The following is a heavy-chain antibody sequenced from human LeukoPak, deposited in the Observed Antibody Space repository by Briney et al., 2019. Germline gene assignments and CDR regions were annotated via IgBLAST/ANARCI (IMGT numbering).Heavy chain of an antibody. V-gene: IGHV4-38-2*02. CDR3: ARVGGGNAFDI. CDR1: GYSISSGYY. D-gene: IGHD4-23*01. J-gene: IGHJ3*02. Sequence: SETLSLTCTVSGYSISSGYYWGRIWQPPGKGLEWIGSIYHSGSTYYNPSLKSRVTISVDTSKNQFSLKLSSVTAADTAVYYCARVGGGNAFDIWGQGTMVTVSS. CDR2: IYHSGST.